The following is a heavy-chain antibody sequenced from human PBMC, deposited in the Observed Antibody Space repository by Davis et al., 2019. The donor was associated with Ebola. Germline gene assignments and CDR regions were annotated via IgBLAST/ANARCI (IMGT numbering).Heavy chain of an antibody. CDR3: AREPLGYTGYGAPDS. Sequence: SQTLSLTCAIFGDSVSSSSAAWNWIRQSPSRGLEWLGRTYYRSKWYDNYAISVKSRITIIPDTLQNQFSLQLKSVTPEDSAVYYLAREPLGYTGYGAPDSWGQGTLVTVSS. J-gene: IGHJ4*02. V-gene: IGHV6-1*01. CDR2: TYYRSKWYD. CDR1: GDSVSSSSAA. D-gene: IGHD5-12*01.